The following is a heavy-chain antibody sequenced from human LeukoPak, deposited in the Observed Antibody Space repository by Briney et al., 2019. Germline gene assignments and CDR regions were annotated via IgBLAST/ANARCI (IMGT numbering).Heavy chain of an antibody. CDR3: AKVPVGATNFDY. D-gene: IGHD1-26*01. Sequence: GRSLRLSCAASGFTFSSYGMHWVRQAPGKGLEWEAVISYDGSNKYYADSVKGRFTISRDNSKNTLYLQMNSLRAEDTAVYYCAKVPVGATNFDYWGQGTLVTVSS. CDR1: GFTFSSYG. J-gene: IGHJ4*02. V-gene: IGHV3-30*18. CDR2: ISYDGSNK.